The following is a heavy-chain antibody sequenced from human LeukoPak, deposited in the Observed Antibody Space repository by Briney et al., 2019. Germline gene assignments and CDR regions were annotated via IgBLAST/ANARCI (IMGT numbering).Heavy chain of an antibody. Sequence: SETLSLTCTVSGGSISSYYWSWIRQPAGKGLEWIGRIYTSGSTNYNPSLKSRVTMSVDTSKNQFSLKLSSVTAADTAVYYCARGMYSGSYYYFDFWGQGTLVSVSS. CDR2: IYTSGST. V-gene: IGHV4-4*07. CDR1: GGSISSYY. D-gene: IGHD1-26*01. CDR3: ARGMYSGSYYYFDF. J-gene: IGHJ4*02.